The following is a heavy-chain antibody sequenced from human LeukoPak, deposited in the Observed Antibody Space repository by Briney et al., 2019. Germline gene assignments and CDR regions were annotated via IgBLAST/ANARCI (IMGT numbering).Heavy chain of an antibody. CDR3: ARDGGGITMIVVPDY. Sequence: GGSLRLSCAASGFTFSSYAMSWVRQAPGKGLEWVSSISSSSSYIYYADSVKGRFTISRDNAKNSLYLQMNSLRAEDTAVYYCARDGGGITMIVVPDYWGQRTLVTVSS. CDR1: GFTFSSYA. J-gene: IGHJ4*02. V-gene: IGHV3-21*01. D-gene: IGHD3-22*01. CDR2: ISSSSSYI.